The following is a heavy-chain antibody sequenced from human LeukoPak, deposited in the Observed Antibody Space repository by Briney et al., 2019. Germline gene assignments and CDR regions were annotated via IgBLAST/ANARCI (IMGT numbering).Heavy chain of an antibody. CDR1: GGSISSSSYY. CDR2: IYYSGST. D-gene: IGHD5-18*01. Sequence: SETLSLTCTVSGGSISSSSYYWGWIRQPPGKGLEWIGSIYYSGSTYYNPSLKSRVTTSVDTSKNQFSLKLSSVTAADTAVYYCARPGRGYSYGYDDYWGQGTLVTVSS. V-gene: IGHV4-39*01. J-gene: IGHJ4*02. CDR3: ARPGRGYSYGYDDY.